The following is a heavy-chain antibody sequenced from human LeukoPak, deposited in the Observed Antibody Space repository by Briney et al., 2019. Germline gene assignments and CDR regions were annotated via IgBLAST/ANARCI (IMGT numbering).Heavy chain of an antibody. CDR2: INPNSGGT. V-gene: IGHV1-2*02. D-gene: IGHD3-10*01. Sequence: GASVKVSCKASGYTFTGYYMHWVRQAPGQGLEWMGWINPNSGGTNYAQKFQGRVTMTRDTSISTAYMELSRLRSDDTAVYYCARVTYYYGSGSYSPLPMGYWGQGTLVTVSS. CDR1: GYTFTGYY. CDR3: ARVTYYYGSGSYSPLPMGY. J-gene: IGHJ4*02.